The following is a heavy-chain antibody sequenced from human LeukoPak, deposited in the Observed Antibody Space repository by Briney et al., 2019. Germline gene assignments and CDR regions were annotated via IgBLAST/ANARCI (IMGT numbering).Heavy chain of an antibody. Sequence: PGGSLRLSCAASGFTFRSYWMHWARQAPGKGLVWVSRINSDGSTTNYADSVKGRFTISRDNAKNTLYLQMNSLRAEDTAVYYCARAPYFDFWSGYPPDYWGQGTLVTVSS. CDR3: ARAPYFDFWSGYPPDY. D-gene: IGHD3-3*01. J-gene: IGHJ4*02. CDR1: GFTFRSYW. V-gene: IGHV3-74*01. CDR2: INSDGSTT.